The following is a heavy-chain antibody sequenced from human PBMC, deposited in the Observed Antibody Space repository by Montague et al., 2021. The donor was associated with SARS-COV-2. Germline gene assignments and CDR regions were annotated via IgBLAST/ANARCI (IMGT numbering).Heavy chain of an antibody. CDR3: ARGSFGMGAFDI. V-gene: IGHV4-4*07. CDR1: GGSISSYY. Sequence: RSLTFTVSGGSISSYYWSWIRQPAGKGLEWIGLIYTSGSTNYNPSLKSRVTMSLDTSKNQFSLKLRSVTAADTAVYYCARGSFGMGAFDIWGQGTMVTVSS. CDR2: IYTSGST. J-gene: IGHJ3*02. D-gene: IGHD1-14*01.